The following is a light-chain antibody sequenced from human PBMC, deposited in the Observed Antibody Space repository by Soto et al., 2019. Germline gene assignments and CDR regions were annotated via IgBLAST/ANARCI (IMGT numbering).Light chain of an antibody. CDR1: NIGSKS. CDR3: QLWDSTIDHDV. CDR2: DDN. J-gene: IGLJ1*01. V-gene: IGLV3-21*02. Sequence: SYELTQPPSVSVAPGQTARITCGGNNIGSKSVHWYRQKPGQAPVLVVYDDNDRPSGIPERFSGSNSGNTATLTISRVEAGDEADYYCQLWDSTIDHDVFGTGTKLTVL.